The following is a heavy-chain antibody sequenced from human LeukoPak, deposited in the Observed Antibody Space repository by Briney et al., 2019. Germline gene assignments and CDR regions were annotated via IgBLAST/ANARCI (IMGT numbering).Heavy chain of an antibody. D-gene: IGHD2-15*01. V-gene: IGHV3-23*01. J-gene: IGHJ4*02. Sequence: GGSLRLSCAASGFTFSNYSMNWVRQAPGKGLERVSATSSSDAGTYHAESVRGRFTISRDNSKNTLYLQMDSLRADDAAVYYCARAPVTSCRGAFCYPFDIWGQGTLVTVSS. CDR3: ARAPVTSCRGAFCYPFDI. CDR2: TSSSDAGT. CDR1: GFTFSNYS.